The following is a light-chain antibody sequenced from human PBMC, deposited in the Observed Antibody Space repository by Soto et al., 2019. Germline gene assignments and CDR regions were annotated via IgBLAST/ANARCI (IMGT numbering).Light chain of an antibody. V-gene: IGLV2-14*03. J-gene: IGLJ1*01. Sequence: QSVLTQPASVYGSPGQSITISCTGTSSDVGSYKYVSWYQQHPGKAPKLMIYDVSNRPSGVSNRFSGSKSGNTASLTISGLRAEDEADYYCNSYTTSSTLVFGTGTKVTVL. CDR2: DVS. CDR1: SSDVGSYKY. CDR3: NSYTTSSTLV.